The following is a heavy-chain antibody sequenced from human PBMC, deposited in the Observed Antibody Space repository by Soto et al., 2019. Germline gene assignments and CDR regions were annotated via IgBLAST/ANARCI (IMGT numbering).Heavy chain of an antibody. CDR3: AKDKNYDSPTVLGV. J-gene: IGHJ6*02. Sequence: GGSLRLSCAASGFTFDDYAMHWVRQAPGKGLEWVSGISWNSGSIGYADSVKGRFTISRDNAKNSLYLQMNSLRAEDTALYYCAKDKNYDSPTVLGVWGQGTTVTVSS. CDR2: ISWNSGSI. CDR1: GFTFDDYA. D-gene: IGHD3-22*01. V-gene: IGHV3-9*01.